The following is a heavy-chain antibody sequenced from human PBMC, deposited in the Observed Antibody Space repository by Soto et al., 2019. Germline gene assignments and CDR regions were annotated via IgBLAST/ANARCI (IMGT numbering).Heavy chain of an antibody. CDR3: ASVDTADDWDH. V-gene: IGHV1-46*01. CDR1: GRAFSTYY. Sequence: QVQLVQSGAEVKKPGASVSISCKASGRAFSTYYMHWVRQAPGQGLEWMGIINPSGGSTSYAQKFQGRATLTTDTSTSTVYMELSGLTSENTAVYYCASVDTADDWDHWGQGTLVSVSS. CDR2: INPSGGST. J-gene: IGHJ4*02. D-gene: IGHD5-18*01.